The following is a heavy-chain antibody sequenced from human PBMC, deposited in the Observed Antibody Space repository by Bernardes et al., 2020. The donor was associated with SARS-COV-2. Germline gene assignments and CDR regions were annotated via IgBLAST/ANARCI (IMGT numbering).Heavy chain of an antibody. Sequence: GESLRLSCAASGFTFATDWMHWVRQAPGKGLAWIARMNWDGTTIDHAESVRGRFSISRDNVKNILYLQMHSLRDDDTAQYFCVRDMYRKNDYWGQGTLVTVSS. CDR2: MNWDGTTI. J-gene: IGHJ4*02. CDR3: VRDMYRKNDY. D-gene: IGHD1-1*01. CDR1: GFTFATDW. V-gene: IGHV3-74*01.